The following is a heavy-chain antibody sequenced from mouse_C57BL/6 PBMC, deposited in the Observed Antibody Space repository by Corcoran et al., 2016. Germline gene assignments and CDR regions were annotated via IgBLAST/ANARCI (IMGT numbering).Heavy chain of an antibody. CDR3: ARGNWDSFDY. Sequence: QIQLVQSGPELKKPGETVKISCKASGYTFTTCGMSWVKQAPGKGLKWMGWINTYSGVPTYADDFKGRFAFSLETSASTAYLQINNLKNEDTATYFCARGNWDSFDYWGQGTTLTVSS. CDR1: GYTFTTCG. CDR2: INTYSGVP. D-gene: IGHD4-1*01. V-gene: IGHV9-3*01. J-gene: IGHJ2*01.